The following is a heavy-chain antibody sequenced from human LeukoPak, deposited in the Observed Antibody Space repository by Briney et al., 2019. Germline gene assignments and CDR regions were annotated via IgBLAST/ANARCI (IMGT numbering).Heavy chain of an antibody. V-gene: IGHV3-30*03. CDR2: VSYDGRKT. D-gene: IGHD1-26*01. CDR1: GFTFSTYD. CDR3: VRDWDHFDFDS. J-gene: IGHJ5*01. Sequence: PGRSLRLSCAASGFTFSTYDMHWVRQAAGTGLEWVAVVSYDGRKTSYAASVKGRFTISRDNAKNTLSLQMRSLRVEDTAVYYCVRDWDHFDFDSWGQGTLVTVSS.